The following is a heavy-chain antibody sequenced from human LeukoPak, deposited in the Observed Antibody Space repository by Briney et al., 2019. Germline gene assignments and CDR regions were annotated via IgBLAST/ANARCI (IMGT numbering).Heavy chain of an antibody. Sequence: GGPLRLSCAAAGFTFSSNGMHWVRQAPGKGLEWVAVISHDGSNKYYADSVKGRFTISRDNSKNTLYLQMNSLRAEDTAVYYCRKDGGPYFEYWGQGTLVPSPQ. CDR3: RKDGGPYFEY. CDR2: ISHDGSNK. CDR1: GFTFSSNG. V-gene: IGHV3-30*18. J-gene: IGHJ4*02.